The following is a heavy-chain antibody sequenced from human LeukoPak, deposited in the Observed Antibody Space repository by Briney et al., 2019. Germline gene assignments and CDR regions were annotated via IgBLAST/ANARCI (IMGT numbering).Heavy chain of an antibody. D-gene: IGHD5-24*01. CDR2: ISGSGGRT. V-gene: IGHV3-23*01. CDR1: GFPFSSCG. J-gene: IGHJ2*01. Sequence: PGGSLSLSCAASGFPFSSCGMSGVRQTPGKGLEWVSGISGSGGRTYQADSVKGRFTISRDNSKKTLYLQMNSLRAEDTAVYYCARDGYNEEDRYFDLWGRGILVTVSS. CDR3: ARDGYNEEDRYFDL.